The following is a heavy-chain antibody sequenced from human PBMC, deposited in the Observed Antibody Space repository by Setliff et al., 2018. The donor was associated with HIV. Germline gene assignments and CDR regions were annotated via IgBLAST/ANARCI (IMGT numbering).Heavy chain of an antibody. CDR2: TTGTGGST. V-gene: IGHV3-23*01. CDR1: GFTFGSFA. D-gene: IGHD3-22*01. CDR3: AKGLNPYDSGGFSA. J-gene: IGHJ5*02. Sequence: HPGGSLRLSCAASGFTFGSFAMSWVRQAPGKGLEWVSTTTGTGGSTYYADSVRGRFTVSRDNSRNTLNVHVNSLSAEDTAVYYCAKGLNPYDSGGFSAWGQGTLVTVSS.